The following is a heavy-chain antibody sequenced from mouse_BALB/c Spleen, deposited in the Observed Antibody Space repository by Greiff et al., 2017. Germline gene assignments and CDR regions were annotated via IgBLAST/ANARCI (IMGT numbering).Heavy chain of an antibody. CDR1: GYSITSGYY. J-gene: IGHJ3*01. D-gene: IGHD3-3*01. CDR2: ISYDGSN. Sequence: EVQLQQSGPGLVKPSQSLSLTCSVTGYSITSGYYWNWIRQFPGNKLEWMGYISYDGSNNYNPSLKNRISITRDTSKNQFFLKLNSVTTEDTATYYCARVGTWAYWGQGTLVTVSA. V-gene: IGHV3-6*02. CDR3: ARVGTWAY.